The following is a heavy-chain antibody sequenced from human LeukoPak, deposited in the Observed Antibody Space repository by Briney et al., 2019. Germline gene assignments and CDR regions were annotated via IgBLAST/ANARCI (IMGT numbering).Heavy chain of an antibody. CDR2: LITYNGNT. D-gene: IGHD3-3*01. CDR1: GYTSTSSG. J-gene: IGHJ4*01. Sequence: ASAKDSCKVSGYTSTSSGMCWGRQSPRQGVWWRGWLITYNGNTNYTQKLQGRVTMTTDTFPSTAYMWLRRLRSDDTAVYYCASRSGSTPYYIDYWGQGTLVTVSS. CDR3: ASRSGSTPYYIDY. V-gene: IGHV1-18*01.